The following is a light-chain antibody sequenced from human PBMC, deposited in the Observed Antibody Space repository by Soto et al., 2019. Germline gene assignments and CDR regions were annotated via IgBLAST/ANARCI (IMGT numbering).Light chain of an antibody. V-gene: IGLV1-47*02. CDR3: AAWDDSLSGYV. CDR2: SNN. CDR1: SSNIGSNY. Sequence: QSVLTQPPSASGTPGQRVTISCSGSSSNIGSNYVYWYQQLPGTAPKLLIYSNNQRPSGVPDRFSGSKSGTSASLPISGLRSEDEADYYCAAWDDSLSGYVFGTGTKLTVL. J-gene: IGLJ1*01.